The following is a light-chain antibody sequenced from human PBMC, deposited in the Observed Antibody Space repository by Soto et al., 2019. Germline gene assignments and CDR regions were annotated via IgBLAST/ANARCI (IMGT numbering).Light chain of an antibody. V-gene: IGKV3-20*01. CDR1: QSVSSSY. J-gene: IGKJ1*01. Sequence: EVLMTQSVATLSVSPGDRATLSCRASQSVSSSYLAWYQQKPGQAPRLLIYVASSRATDIPDRFSGSGSGTDFTLTISRLEPEDFAVYYCQQYGSSPRTFGQGTNVDIK. CDR2: VAS. CDR3: QQYGSSPRT.